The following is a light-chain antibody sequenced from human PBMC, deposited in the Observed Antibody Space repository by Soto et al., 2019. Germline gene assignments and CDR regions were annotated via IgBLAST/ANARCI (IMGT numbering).Light chain of an antibody. Sequence: AIQMTQSPSSLPASVGDRVTISCRASQDIRNTLAWYQQKPGEAPKLLIFAASNLQSGVPSRFSGSGSVTDFTLAITGLQPEDFATYYCLQYYNFSWTFGQGTKV. J-gene: IGKJ1*01. CDR3: LQYYNFSWT. CDR2: AAS. V-gene: IGKV1-6*01. CDR1: QDIRNT.